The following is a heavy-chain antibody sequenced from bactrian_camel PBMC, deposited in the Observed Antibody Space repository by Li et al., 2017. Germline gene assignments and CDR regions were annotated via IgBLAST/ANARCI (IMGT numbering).Heavy chain of an antibody. J-gene: IGHJ4*01. Sequence: QVQLVESGGGSVQTGGSLKLSCVASGEGVYNSACMGWFRQAPGKGLERVSGINSGGDSTHYTDSVKGRFAISRDNAKNTVYLQMNSLKSEDTALYYCATVAGSFSDDYARARAYVYWGQGTQVTVS. CDR1: GEGVYNSAC. V-gene: IGHV3S1*01. D-gene: IGHD4*01. CDR3: ATVAGSFSDDYARARAYVY. CDR2: INSGGDST.